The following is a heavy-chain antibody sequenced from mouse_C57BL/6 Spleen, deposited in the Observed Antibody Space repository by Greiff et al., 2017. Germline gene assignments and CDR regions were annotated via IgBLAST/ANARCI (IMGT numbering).Heavy chain of an antibody. V-gene: IGHV5-9*01. D-gene: IGHD1-1*01. CDR3: ARDYRSSYGGFAY. CDR1: GFTFSSYT. CDR2: ISGGGGNT. Sequence: EVKLVESGGGLVKPGGSLKLSCAASGFTFSSYTMSWVRQTPEKRLEWVATISGGGGNTYYPDSVKGRFTISRDNAKNTLYLQMSSLRSEDTALYYCARDYRSSYGGFAYWGQGTLVTVSA. J-gene: IGHJ3*01.